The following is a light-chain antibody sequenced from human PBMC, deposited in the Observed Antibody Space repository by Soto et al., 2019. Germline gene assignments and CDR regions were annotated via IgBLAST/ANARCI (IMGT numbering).Light chain of an antibody. CDR2: DAS. V-gene: IGKV1-5*01. J-gene: IGKJ2*01. CDR1: QSISSW. CDR3: QQYNSYSYT. Sequence: DIQMTQSPSTLSASVGDRVTITCRASQSISSWLAWYQQKPGKAPKLLIYDASSLESGVPSRFSGSASGTEFPLTISSLQPDDFATYYCQQYNSYSYTFGQGTKVDIK.